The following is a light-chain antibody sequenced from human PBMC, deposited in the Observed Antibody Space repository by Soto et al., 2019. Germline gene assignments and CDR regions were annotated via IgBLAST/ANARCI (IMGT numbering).Light chain of an antibody. Sequence: DIQMTQSPSSLSASVGDRVTITCRASQGISNYLAWYQQKPGKVPKLLIYAASTCQSGVPSRFSGSGSGTDFTLPISSLQPEDVATYYCQKYNSAPWTFGQGTKVEIK. CDR3: QKYNSAPWT. CDR1: QGISNY. J-gene: IGKJ1*01. V-gene: IGKV1-27*01. CDR2: AAS.